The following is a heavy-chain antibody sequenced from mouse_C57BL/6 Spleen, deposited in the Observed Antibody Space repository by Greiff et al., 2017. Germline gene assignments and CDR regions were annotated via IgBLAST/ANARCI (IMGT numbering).Heavy chain of an antibody. J-gene: IGHJ2*01. CDR2: IDPSDSYT. CDR3: ARYGGNYPDY. D-gene: IGHD2-1*01. Sequence: QVQLQQPGAELVMPGASVKLSCKASGYTFTSYWMHWVKQRPGQGLEWIGEIDPSDSYTNYNQKFKGKSTLTVDKSSSTAYMQLSSLTSEDSAGYYCARYGGNYPDYWGQGTTLTVSS. V-gene: IGHV1-69*01. CDR1: GYTFTSYW.